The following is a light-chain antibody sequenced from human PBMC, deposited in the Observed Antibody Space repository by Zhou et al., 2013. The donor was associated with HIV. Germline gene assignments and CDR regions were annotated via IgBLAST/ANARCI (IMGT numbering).Light chain of an antibody. CDR1: QSLVYSDGNFY. J-gene: IGKJ2*03. CDR3: MQGSVLRS. Sequence: DVVMTQSPLSLPVTLGQPASISCRSSQSLVYSDGNFYLSWFQQRPGQSPRRLIYKVSNRFSGVPDRFSGSGAGTDFTLTISRVEAEDVGVYYCMQGSVLRSFGQGTKLEIK. CDR2: KVS. V-gene: IGKV2-30*01.